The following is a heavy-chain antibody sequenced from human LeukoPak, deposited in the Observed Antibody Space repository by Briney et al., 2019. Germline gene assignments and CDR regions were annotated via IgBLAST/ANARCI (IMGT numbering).Heavy chain of an antibody. CDR1: GFTFSSYG. V-gene: IGHV3-33*01. Sequence: PGGSLRLSCAASGFTFSSYGMHWVRQAPGKGLEWVAVIWYDGSNKYYADSVKGRFTISRDNSKNTLYLQMNSLRAEDTAVYYCARGDFYDPQGKDVWGQGTTVTVSS. J-gene: IGHJ6*02. D-gene: IGHD3-22*01. CDR3: ARGDFYDPQGKDV. CDR2: IWYDGSNK.